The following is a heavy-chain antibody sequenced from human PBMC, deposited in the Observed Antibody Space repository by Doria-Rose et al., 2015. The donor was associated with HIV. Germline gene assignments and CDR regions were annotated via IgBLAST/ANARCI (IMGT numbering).Heavy chain of an antibody. D-gene: IGHD6-13*01. J-gene: IGHJ4*02. CDR1: GVSLSSPGMG. V-gene: IGHV2-26*01. CDR2: ILSDDER. Sequence: SGPVLVKPTETLTLTCTVSGVSLSSPGMGVSWIRQPPGKALEWLAHILSDDERSYQTSLKSRLTISRGTSNSQVVLTMTDMDPVDTATYYCARIKSSRWYHKYYFDFWGQGTLVIVSA. CDR3: ARIKSSRWYHKYYFDF.